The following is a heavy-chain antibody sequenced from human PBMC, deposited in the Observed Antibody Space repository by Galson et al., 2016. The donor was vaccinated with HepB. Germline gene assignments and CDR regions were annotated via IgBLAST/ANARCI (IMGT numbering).Heavy chain of an antibody. CDR1: GLMSTHAA. V-gene: IGHV3-23*01. CDR3: ARDEGTALYGFY. J-gene: IGHJ4*02. CDR2: IDDSGDHI. D-gene: IGHD3-10*01. Sequence: SMRLSCAVSGLMSTHAAMNWVRQAPGKGLEWVSIIDDSGDHIYYAESVKGRFTISRDKATNTLYLQMNSLRVEDTAVYYCARDEGTALYGFYGGQGILVTVST.